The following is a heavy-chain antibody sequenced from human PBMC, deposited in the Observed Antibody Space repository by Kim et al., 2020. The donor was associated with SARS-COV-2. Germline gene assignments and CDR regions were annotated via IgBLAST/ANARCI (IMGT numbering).Heavy chain of an antibody. Sequence: YADSVKGRFTISRDNSKNTLYLQMNSLRVDDTAVYYCAKDPNRRGRFDPWGQGTLVTVSS. J-gene: IGHJ5*02. CDR3: AKDPNRRGRFDP. V-gene: IGHV3-23*01.